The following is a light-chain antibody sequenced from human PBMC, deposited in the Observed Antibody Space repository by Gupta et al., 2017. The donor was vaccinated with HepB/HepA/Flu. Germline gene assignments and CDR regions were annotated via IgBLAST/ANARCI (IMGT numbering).Light chain of an antibody. V-gene: IGKV3-11*01. J-gene: IGKJ4*01. CDR2: DAS. CDR1: QSVSTY. Sequence: ETLLTQSPATLSLSPGERATLSCRASQSVSTYLVWYQQKPGQAPRLLIYDASKRATGIPARFSGSGSGTEFTLTISSREPEDFAVYYCQHRGNCPLTFGGGTKVEIK. CDR3: QHRGNCPLT.